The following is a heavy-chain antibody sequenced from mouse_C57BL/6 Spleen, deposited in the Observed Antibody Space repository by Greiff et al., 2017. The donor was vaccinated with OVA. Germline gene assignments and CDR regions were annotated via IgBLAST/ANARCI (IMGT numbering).Heavy chain of an antibody. J-gene: IGHJ4*01. CDR3: AHGSSPSYAMDY. CDR2: IYPGDGDT. CDR1: GYAFSSSW. V-gene: IGHV1-82*01. Sequence: QVQLQQSGPELVKPGASVKISCTASGYAFSSSWMNWVKQRPGKGLEWIGRIYPGDGDTNYNGKFKGKATLTADKSSSTDYMQLSSLTSEDAAVYVCAHGSSPSYAMDYWGQGTSVTVSA. D-gene: IGHD1-1*01.